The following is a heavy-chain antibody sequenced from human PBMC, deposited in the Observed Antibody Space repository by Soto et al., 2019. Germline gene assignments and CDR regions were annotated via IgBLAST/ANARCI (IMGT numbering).Heavy chain of an antibody. D-gene: IGHD3-10*01. CDR1: GYTFSSHG. V-gene: IGHV1-18*01. Sequence: QVQLVQSGAEVKKPGASVKVSCKPSGYTFSSHGLSWVRQAPGQGLECLGWISTWSGDTNYAQKFQGRVTMTIDRGTSTAYMEVKSLRSDATAVYYCARDYTITREDCFDPWGQGTLVTVSS. J-gene: IGHJ5*02. CDR3: ARDYTITREDCFDP. CDR2: ISTWSGDT.